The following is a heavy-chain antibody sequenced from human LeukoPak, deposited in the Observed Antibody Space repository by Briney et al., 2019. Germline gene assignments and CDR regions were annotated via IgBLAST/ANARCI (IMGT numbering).Heavy chain of an antibody. CDR3: ARDRKEVDTAMVTGY. Sequence: ASVKVSCKASGYTFTSYGISRVRQAPGQGLEWMGWISAYNGNTNYAQKLQGRVTMTTDTSTSTAYMELRSLRSDDTAVYYCARDRKEVDTAMVTGYWGQGTLVTVSS. V-gene: IGHV1-18*01. CDR1: GYTFTSYG. D-gene: IGHD5-18*01. J-gene: IGHJ4*02. CDR2: ISAYNGNT.